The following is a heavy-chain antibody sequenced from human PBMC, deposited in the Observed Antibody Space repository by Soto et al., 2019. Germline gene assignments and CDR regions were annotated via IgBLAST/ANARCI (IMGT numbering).Heavy chain of an antibody. D-gene: IGHD3-3*01. CDR1: GGSISSGDYY. CDR3: ASSRVATPGYFDY. V-gene: IGHV4-30-4*01. J-gene: IGHJ4*02. Sequence: TSETLSLTCTVSGGSISSGDYYWSWIRQPPGKGLEWIGYIYYSGSTYYNPSLKSRVTISVDTSKNQFSLKLSSVTAADTAVYYCASSRVATPGYFDYWGQGTLVTVSS. CDR2: IYYSGST.